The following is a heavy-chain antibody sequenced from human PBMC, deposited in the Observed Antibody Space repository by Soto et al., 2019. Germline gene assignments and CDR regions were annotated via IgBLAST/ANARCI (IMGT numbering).Heavy chain of an antibody. CDR3: ARGGNGYDYDY. CDR1: SGSLSSDTW. Sequence: HVQLQESGPGLVKPSGTLSLTCAVSSGSLSSDTWWTWVRQPPGKGLEWIGEIYYSGITKYNPSRKSRVTMSIDKSKNQFSLNLSSVTAADTAVYYCARGGNGYDYDYWGQGTLVTVSS. V-gene: IGHV4-4*02. CDR2: IYYSGIT. J-gene: IGHJ4*02. D-gene: IGHD5-12*01.